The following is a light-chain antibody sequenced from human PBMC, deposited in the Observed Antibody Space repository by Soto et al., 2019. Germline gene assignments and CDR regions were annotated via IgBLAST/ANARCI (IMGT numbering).Light chain of an antibody. CDR2: GIN. J-gene: IGLJ2*01. V-gene: IGLV1-40*01. Sequence: QSVLTQPASVSGAPGQRVTISCTGSTSSIGANYDVHWYQQIPGTAPKLIIYGINNLPSSLPERFSGSKSATSASLAISWVMADDEADYYAQYYGSRLSAVVFGGGTKVTVL. CDR3: QYYGSRLSAVV. CDR1: TSSIGANYD.